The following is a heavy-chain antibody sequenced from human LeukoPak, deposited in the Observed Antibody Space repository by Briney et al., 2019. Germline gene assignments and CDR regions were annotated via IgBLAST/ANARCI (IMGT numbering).Heavy chain of an antibody. D-gene: IGHD6-19*01. V-gene: IGHV4-59*01. CDR1: GGSISSYY. CDR2: IYYSGST. Sequence: SETLSLTCTVSGGSISSYYWSWTRQPPGKGLEWIGYIYYSGSTNYNPSLKSRVTISVDTSKNQFSLKLSSVTAADTAVYYCARGRSGRHKTFDYWGQGTLVTVSS. J-gene: IGHJ4*02. CDR3: ARGRSGRHKTFDY.